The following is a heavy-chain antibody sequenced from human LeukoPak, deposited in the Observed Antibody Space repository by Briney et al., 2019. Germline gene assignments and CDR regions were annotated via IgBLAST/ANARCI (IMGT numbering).Heavy chain of an antibody. J-gene: IGHJ4*02. CDR1: GFTFSSYA. CDR3: ARDRFTPYYFDY. V-gene: IGHV3-30*04. D-gene: IGHD3-16*02. CDR2: MSYDGSNK. Sequence: GGSLRLSCAASGFTFSSYAMHWVRQAPGKGLEWVAIMSYDGSNKYYADSVKGRFTISRDNSKSTLYLQMNSLRPEDTAVYYCARDRFTPYYFDYWGQGTLVTASS.